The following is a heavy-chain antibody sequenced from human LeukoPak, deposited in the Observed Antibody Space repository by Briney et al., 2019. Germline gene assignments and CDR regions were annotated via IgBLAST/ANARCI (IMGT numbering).Heavy chain of an antibody. CDR2: ISGSGGGT. V-gene: IGHV3-23*01. J-gene: IGHJ4*02. CDR1: GFTFSSYA. CDR3: AKGGAGPYGYYFDY. Sequence: GGSLRLSCAASGFTFSSYAMSWVRQAPGKGLEWVSAISGSGGGTYYADSVKGRFTISRDNSKNTLYLQMNSLRAEDTAVYYCAKGGAGPYGYYFDYWGQGTLVTVSS. D-gene: IGHD6-13*01.